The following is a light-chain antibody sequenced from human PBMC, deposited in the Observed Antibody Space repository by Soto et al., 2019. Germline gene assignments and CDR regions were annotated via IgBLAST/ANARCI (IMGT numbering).Light chain of an antibody. CDR3: AAWDDSLNGHVV. CDR2: NNN. CDR1: SCNIGSNT. J-gene: IGLJ2*01. Sequence: QSVLSQPPSASGTPGQRVTISCSGSSCNIGSNTVNWYQQLPGTAPKLLIYNNNQRPSGVPDRCSGSKSGTSASLAVSGLQSEDEADYYCAAWDDSLNGHVVFGGGTKLTVL. V-gene: IGLV1-44*01.